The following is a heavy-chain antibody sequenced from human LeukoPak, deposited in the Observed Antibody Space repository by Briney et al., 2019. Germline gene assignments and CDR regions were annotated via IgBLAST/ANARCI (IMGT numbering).Heavy chain of an antibody. CDR1: GFIFSSYA. CDR3: ARDGGDGYNSYYFDY. D-gene: IGHD5-24*01. Sequence: GGSLRLSCAASGFIFSSYAMNWVRQAPGKGLEWISYISSDSGTIYYADSMKGRFTISRDNARNSLYLQMNSLRAEDTAVYYCARDGGDGYNSYYFDYWGQGTLVTVSS. J-gene: IGHJ4*02. CDR2: ISSDSGTI. V-gene: IGHV3-48*01.